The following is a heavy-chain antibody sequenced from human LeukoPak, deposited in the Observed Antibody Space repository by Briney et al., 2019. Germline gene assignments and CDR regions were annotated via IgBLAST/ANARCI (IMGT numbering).Heavy chain of an antibody. CDR3: VKDLPGGGSFDY. CDR1: GFTFSSCA. V-gene: IGHV3-30*18. Sequence: PGGSLRLSCAASGFTFSSCAMHWVRQAPGKGLEWVAVISSDGSNQYYADSGKGRFTISRDNSRNTLYLQMNSLRPEDTALYYCVKDLPGGGSFDYWGQGALVTVSS. J-gene: IGHJ4*02. D-gene: IGHD2-15*01. CDR2: ISSDGSNQ.